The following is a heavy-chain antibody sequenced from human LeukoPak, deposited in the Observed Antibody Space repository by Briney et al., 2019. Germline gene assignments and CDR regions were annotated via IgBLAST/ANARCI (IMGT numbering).Heavy chain of an antibody. CDR1: GYTFTSYG. J-gene: IGHJ3*02. CDR2: ISAYNGNT. CDR3: ARTFYDFWSGFSNYDSFHI. Sequence: ASVKVSCKAAGYTFTSYGISWVRQAPGQGLEWMGWISAYNGNTNYAQKLQGRGTMTTDTSTHTAYMELRSLTSDDTAVYYCARTFYDFWSGFSNYDSFHIWGQGTLVTVSS. V-gene: IGHV1-18*01. D-gene: IGHD3-3*01.